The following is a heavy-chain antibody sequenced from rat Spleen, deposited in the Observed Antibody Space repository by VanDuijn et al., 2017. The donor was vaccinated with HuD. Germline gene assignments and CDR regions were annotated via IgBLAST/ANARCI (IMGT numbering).Heavy chain of an antibody. Sequence: EVQLVESDGGLVQPGRSLKLSCAASGFIFNRYYMVWVRQAPTKGLEWVAYISTAGSNTFYRDSVKGRFTISRDNAENTVYLQMDSLGSEDTATYYCATAGSRISRFAYWGQGTLVTVSS. J-gene: IGHJ3*01. D-gene: IGHD2-7*01. CDR1: GFIFNRYY. CDR3: ATAGSRISRFAY. V-gene: IGHV5-27*01. CDR2: ISTAGSNT.